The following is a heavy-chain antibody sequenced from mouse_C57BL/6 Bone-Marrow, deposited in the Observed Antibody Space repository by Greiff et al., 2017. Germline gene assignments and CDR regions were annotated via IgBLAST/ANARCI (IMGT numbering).Heavy chain of an antibody. CDR3: ARYDGYYVPYYYAMDY. D-gene: IGHD2-3*01. J-gene: IGHJ4*01. Sequence: QVQLQQSGAELARPGASVTLSCKASGYTFTSYGISWVKQRTGQGLEWIGEIYPRSGNTYYNEKFKGKATLTADKSSSTASIELRSLKAEDSAVYFCARYDGYYVPYYYAMDYWGQGTSVTVSS. CDR2: IYPRSGNT. CDR1: GYTFTSYG. V-gene: IGHV1-81*01.